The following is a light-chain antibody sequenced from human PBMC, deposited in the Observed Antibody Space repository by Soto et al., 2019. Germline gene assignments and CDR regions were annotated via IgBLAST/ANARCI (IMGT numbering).Light chain of an antibody. CDR1: QSVGSY. Sequence: EIVLTQSPATLSLSPGERATLSCRASQSVGSYLAWYQQKPGQTPRLLIYDASNRATDIPAKFSGSGSGTELTLTISSLEPEDFAVYYCQQRSNWPVTFGQGTRVEIK. J-gene: IGKJ1*01. V-gene: IGKV3-11*01. CDR3: QQRSNWPVT. CDR2: DAS.